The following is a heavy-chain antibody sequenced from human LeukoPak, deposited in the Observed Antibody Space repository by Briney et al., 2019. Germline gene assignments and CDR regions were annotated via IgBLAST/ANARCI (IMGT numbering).Heavy chain of an antibody. V-gene: IGHV3-48*02. D-gene: IGHD3-16*01. CDR3: ARCVGGHFDY. CDR2: ITSNSATI. Sequence: GGSLRLSCAASGFTFSVYSMNWVRQPPGMGLEWVSYITSNSATIQYADSVKGRFTISRDNAKNSLSLQMNSLRDEDTAVYCCARCVGGHFDYWGQGMLVTVSS. CDR1: GFTFSVYS. J-gene: IGHJ4*02.